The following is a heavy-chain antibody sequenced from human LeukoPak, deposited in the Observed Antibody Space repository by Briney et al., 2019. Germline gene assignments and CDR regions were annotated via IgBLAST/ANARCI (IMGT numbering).Heavy chain of an antibody. V-gene: IGHV1-24*01. CDR1: GYTLTELS. CDR2: FDPEDGET. J-gene: IGHJ3*02. Sequence: ASVKVSCKVSGYTLTELSMHWVRQAPGKGLEWMGGFDPEDGETIYAQKFQGRVTMTEDTSTDTAYMELSSLRSEDTAVYYRATDRLLYPPTGAFDIWGQGTMVTVSS. CDR3: ATDRLLYPPTGAFDI. D-gene: IGHD2-2*02.